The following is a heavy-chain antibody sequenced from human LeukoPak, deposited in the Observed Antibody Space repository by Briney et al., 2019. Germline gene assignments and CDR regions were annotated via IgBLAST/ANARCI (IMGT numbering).Heavy chain of an antibody. D-gene: IGHD6-19*01. CDR2: INSDGSST. CDR3: TREAVAGTLY. V-gene: IGHV3-74*01. Sequence: PGGSLRLSCSASGFTFSSYWMHWVPQAPGKGLVWVSRINSDGSSTRYADSVKGRFTISRDNAKNTLYLQMNSLRAEDTAVYYCTREAVAGTLYWGQGTLVTVSS. J-gene: IGHJ4*02. CDR1: GFTFSSYW.